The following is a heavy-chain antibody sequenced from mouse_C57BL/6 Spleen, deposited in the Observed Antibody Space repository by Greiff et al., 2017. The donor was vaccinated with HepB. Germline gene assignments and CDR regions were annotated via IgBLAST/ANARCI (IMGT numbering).Heavy chain of an antibody. CDR2: IYPSDSET. J-gene: IGHJ1*03. CDR3: AREGAYYSNRWYFDV. CDR1: GYTFTSYW. D-gene: IGHD2-5*01. V-gene: IGHV1-61*01. Sequence: QVQLQQPGAELVRPGSSVKLSCKASGYTFTSYWMDWVKQRPGQGLEWIGNIYPSDSETHYNQKFKDKATLTVDKSSSTAYMQRSSLTSEDSAVYYCAREGAYYSNRWYFDVWGTGTTVTVSS.